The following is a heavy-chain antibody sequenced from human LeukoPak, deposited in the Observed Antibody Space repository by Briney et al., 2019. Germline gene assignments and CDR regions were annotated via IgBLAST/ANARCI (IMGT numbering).Heavy chain of an antibody. CDR1: GYSFINYW. Sequence: GASLKISCKGSGYSFINYWIAWVRQMPGKGLERMGIIYPGDSDTRYSPSFQGQVTISADKSISTAYLQWSSLKASDTAMYYCAKHESGTNWFDPWGQGTLVTVSS. CDR2: IYPGDSDT. J-gene: IGHJ5*02. CDR3: AKHESGTNWFDP. V-gene: IGHV5-51*01.